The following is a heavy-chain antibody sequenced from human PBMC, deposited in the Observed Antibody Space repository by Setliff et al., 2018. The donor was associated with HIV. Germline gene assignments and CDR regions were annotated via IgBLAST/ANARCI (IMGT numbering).Heavy chain of an antibody. D-gene: IGHD6-6*01. Sequence: LKISCVASGFNFNKYAMHWVRQAPGKGLECVGLISYDGRETYYADSVEGRFTISRDQSKNTLYLQMNTLRPEDTAVYYCAKDSEYSNPNFLVGPWFDPWGQGTLVTVSS. J-gene: IGHJ5*02. CDR1: GFNFNKYA. CDR3: AKDSEYSNPNFLVGPWFDP. CDR2: ISYDGRET. V-gene: IGHV3-30*04.